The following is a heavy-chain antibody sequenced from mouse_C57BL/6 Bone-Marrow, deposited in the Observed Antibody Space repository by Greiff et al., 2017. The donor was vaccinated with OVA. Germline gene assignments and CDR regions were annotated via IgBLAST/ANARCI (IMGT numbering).Heavy chain of an antibody. D-gene: IGHD2-4*01. V-gene: IGHV1-47*01. CDR1: GYTFTTYP. CDR2: FHPYNDDT. J-gene: IGHJ3*01. Sequence: VPLQESGAELVKPGASVKMSCKASGYTFTTYPLEWMKQNHGKSLKWIGNFHPYNDDTKYNEKFKGKAPLTVEKSSSTVYLELSRLTSDDSAVYYCARPGDYDGDWFAYWGQGTLVTVSA. CDR3: ARPGDYDGDWFAY.